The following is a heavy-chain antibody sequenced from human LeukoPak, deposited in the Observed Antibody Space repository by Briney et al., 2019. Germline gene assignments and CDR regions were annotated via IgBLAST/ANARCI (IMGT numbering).Heavy chain of an antibody. CDR2: ISAYNGNT. D-gene: IGHD4-23*01. CDR1: GYTFTSYG. CDR3: ARDHLPYGGNYYYFDY. J-gene: IGHJ4*02. V-gene: IGHV1-18*01. Sequence: ASVKVSCKASGYTFTSYGISWVRQAPGQGLEWMGWISAYNGNTNYAQKLQGRVTMTTDTSTSTAYMELRSLRSEDTAVYYCARDHLPYGGNYYYFDYWGQGTLVTVSS.